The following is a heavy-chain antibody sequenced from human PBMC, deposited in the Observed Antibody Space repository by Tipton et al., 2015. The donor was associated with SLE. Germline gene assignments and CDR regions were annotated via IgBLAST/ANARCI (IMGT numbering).Heavy chain of an antibody. J-gene: IGHJ4*02. V-gene: IGHV4-39*02. CDR3: ARAIGVNYFNF. CDR2: INYSGTT. CDR1: GDSISNNNYY. Sequence: TLSLTCTLSGDSISNNNYYWGWIRQPPGKGLEWIGNINYSGTTYFNPSLKTRITISVDRSMVHFSLRLASVTAADTAVYYCARAIGVNYFNFWGQGILVNVS. D-gene: IGHD3-16*01.